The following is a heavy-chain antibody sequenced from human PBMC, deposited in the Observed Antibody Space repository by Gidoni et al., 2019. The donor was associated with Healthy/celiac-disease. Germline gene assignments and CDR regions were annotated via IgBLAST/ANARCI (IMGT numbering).Heavy chain of an antibody. J-gene: IGHJ4*02. D-gene: IGHD3-10*01. V-gene: IGHV4-39*01. CDR3: ARRAQTGVY. Sequence: QLQLQESGQGLVKPSETLSVTCTVSGGSISSSSYYWGWIRQPPGKGLEWIGSIYYSGSTYYNPSLKSRDTISVDTSKNQFSLKLSSVTAADTAVYYCARRAQTGVYWGQGTLVTVSS. CDR1: GGSISSSSYY. CDR2: IYYSGST.